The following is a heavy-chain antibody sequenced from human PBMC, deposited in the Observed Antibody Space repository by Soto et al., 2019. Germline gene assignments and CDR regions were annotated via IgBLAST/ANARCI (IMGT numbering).Heavy chain of an antibody. D-gene: IGHD3-16*01. CDR3: AKDLSRLYYYYGMDV. CDR1: GFTFSSYA. V-gene: IGHV3-23*01. J-gene: IGHJ6*02. CDR2: ISGSGGST. Sequence: EVQLLESGGGLVQPGGSLRLSCAASGFTFSSYAMSWVRQAPGKGLEWVSAISGSGGSTYYADSAKGRFTISRDNSKNTLYLQMNSLRAEDTAVYYCAKDLSRLYYYYGMDVWGQGTTVTVSS.